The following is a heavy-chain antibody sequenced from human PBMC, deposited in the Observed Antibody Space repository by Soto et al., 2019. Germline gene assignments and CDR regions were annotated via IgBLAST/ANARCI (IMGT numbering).Heavy chain of an antibody. CDR1: GFNFSIYS. D-gene: IGHD5-18*01. J-gene: IGHJ6*01. CDR3: ARVGGYSYGFDV. CDR2: ISSSSSTI. Sequence: RGSLLLSCASSGFNFSIYSMNWVGPAPGKGLEWVSYISSSSSTIYYADSVKGRFTISRDNAKNSLYLQMNSLRDEDTAVYYCARVGGYSYGFDVWGQGTTVTVSS. V-gene: IGHV3-48*02.